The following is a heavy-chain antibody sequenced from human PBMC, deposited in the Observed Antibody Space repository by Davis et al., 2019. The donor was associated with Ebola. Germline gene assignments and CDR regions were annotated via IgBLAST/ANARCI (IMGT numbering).Heavy chain of an antibody. CDR2: VSFDGSNK. D-gene: IGHD4-11*01. V-gene: IGHV3-30*04. Sequence: GGSLRLSCVVSGFTLRNSAMVWVRQAPGKGLEWVASVSFDGSNKFYADSVIGRFTISRDDPKDTLYLQMSSLSVDDTAVYYCATQGGYSNGAHFGFWGRGTLVTVSS. J-gene: IGHJ4*02. CDR3: ATQGGYSNGAHFGF. CDR1: GFTLRNSA.